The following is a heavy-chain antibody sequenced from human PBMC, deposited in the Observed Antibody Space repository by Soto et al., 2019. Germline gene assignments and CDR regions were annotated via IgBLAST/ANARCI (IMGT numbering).Heavy chain of an antibody. V-gene: IGHV3-23*01. CDR2: MSGNGGNT. J-gene: IGHJ6*04. CDR1: GFTFSTYA. CDR3: AIWREYCSGGICYSNYYNGMDV. Sequence: EVQLLESGGGLVQPGGSLRLSCTASGFTFSTYAMSWVRQAPGKGLEWVSTMSGNGGNTHYADSVKGRFTISRDNSKNSLYLQMNSMRAEDTVVYYCAIWREYCSGGICYSNYYNGMDVWGKGTTVTVSS. D-gene: IGHD2-15*01.